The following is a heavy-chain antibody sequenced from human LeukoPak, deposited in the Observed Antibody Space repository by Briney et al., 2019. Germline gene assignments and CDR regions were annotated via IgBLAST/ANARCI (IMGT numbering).Heavy chain of an antibody. CDR1: GFTFSSYG. V-gene: IGHV3-30*02. CDR3: VKNRGYSGYGSFYFDN. CDR2: IRSDGSNK. Sequence: GGSLRLSCAASGFTFSSYGMHWVRQAPGKGLEWVAFIRSDGSNKEYVDSVKGRFTISRDDSKNTLYVEMSSLRAEDTAMYYCVKNRGYSGYGSFYFDNWGQGTLVTVSS. D-gene: IGHD5-12*01. J-gene: IGHJ4*02.